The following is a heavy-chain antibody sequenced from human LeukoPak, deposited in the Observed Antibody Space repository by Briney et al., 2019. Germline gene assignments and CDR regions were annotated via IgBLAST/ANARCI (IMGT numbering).Heavy chain of an antibody. J-gene: IGHJ4*02. D-gene: IGHD3-10*01. Sequence: GGSLRLSCAASGFPFSTYCMRWVRQAPGKGLEWASAISASGDNTHYADSVKGRFTISRDNSRNTVYLQMNNLRAEDTAVYYCGYYYGSGTSVSDPYWGQGTLVTVSS. CDR3: GYYYGSGTSVSDPY. CDR1: GFPFSTYC. V-gene: IGHV3-23*01. CDR2: ISASGDNT.